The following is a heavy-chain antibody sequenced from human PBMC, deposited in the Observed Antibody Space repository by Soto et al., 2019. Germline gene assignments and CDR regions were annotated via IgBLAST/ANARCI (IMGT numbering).Heavy chain of an antibody. CDR2: IYYSGST. Sequence: SETLSLTCTVSGGSISSYYWSWIRQPPGKGLEWIGYIYYSGSTNYNPSLKSRVTISVDTSKNQFSLKLSSVTAADTAVYYCARHEGIHYQYYDILTGSYYFDYWGQGTLVTV. CDR1: GGSISSYY. D-gene: IGHD3-9*01. V-gene: IGHV4-59*08. J-gene: IGHJ4*02. CDR3: ARHEGIHYQYYDILTGSYYFDY.